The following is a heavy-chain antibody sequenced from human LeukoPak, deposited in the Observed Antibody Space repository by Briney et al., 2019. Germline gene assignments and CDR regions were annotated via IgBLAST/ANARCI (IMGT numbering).Heavy chain of an antibody. CDR1: GGSISSYY. Sequence: LSLTCTVSGGSISSYYWSWIRQAPGKGLEWVSYISSSGSTIYYADSVKGRFTISRDNAKNSLYLQMNSLRAEDTAVYYCASGGIGGNWYFDLWGRGTLVTVSS. CDR2: ISSSGSTI. V-gene: IGHV3-11*04. J-gene: IGHJ2*01. CDR3: ASGGIGGNWYFDL. D-gene: IGHD3-16*01.